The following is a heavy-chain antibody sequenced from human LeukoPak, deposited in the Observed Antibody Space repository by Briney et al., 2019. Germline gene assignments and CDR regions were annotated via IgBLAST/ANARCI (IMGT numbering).Heavy chain of an antibody. CDR3: AKGITIFGTGYYYMDV. V-gene: IGHV3-23*01. CDR1: GFTFSSYA. J-gene: IGHJ6*03. Sequence: GGSLRLSCAASGFTFSSYAMSWVRQAPGKGLECVSAISGSGGSTYYADSVKGRFTISRDNSKHTLYLQMNSLRAEDTAVYCCAKGITIFGTGYYYMDVWGKGTTVTVSS. CDR2: ISGSGGST. D-gene: IGHD3-3*01.